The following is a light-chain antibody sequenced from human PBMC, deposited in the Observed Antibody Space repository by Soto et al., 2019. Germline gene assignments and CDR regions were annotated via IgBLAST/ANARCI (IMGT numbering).Light chain of an antibody. CDR1: QRFRGL. V-gene: IGKV3-11*01. CDR3: QQRHMWVIP. J-gene: IGKJ5*01. Sequence: EVVLTQSPVTLSLSPGERATLSCRASQRFRGLLAWYQQKPGQSPRLLIYDAYNRATGIPPRFSGSGSGTDFTLTISSLEAADSAVCYCQQRHMWVIPFCQGTRLEIK. CDR2: DAY.